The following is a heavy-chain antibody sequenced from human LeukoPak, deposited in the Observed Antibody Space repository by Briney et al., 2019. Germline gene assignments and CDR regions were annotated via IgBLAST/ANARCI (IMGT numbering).Heavy chain of an antibody. CDR2: INPSGGST. D-gene: IGHD6-13*01. CDR3: ARDMWQQFDWFDP. J-gene: IGHJ5*02. CDR1: GYTFTSYY. V-gene: IGHV1-46*01. Sequence: ASVKVSCKASGYTFTSYYMHWVRQAPGQGLEWMGIINPSGGSTSYAQKFQGRVTMTRDSSISTAYLELSRLTSDDTAVYYCARDMWQQFDWFDPWGQGTLVTVSS.